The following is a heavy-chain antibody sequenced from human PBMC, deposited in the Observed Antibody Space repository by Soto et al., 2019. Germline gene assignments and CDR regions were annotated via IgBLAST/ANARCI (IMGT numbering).Heavy chain of an antibody. CDR2: ILFDGSYK. Sequence: QVQLVESGGGVVQPGRSLRLSCEASGFTFSIYAMHWVRQAPGKGLEWVAVILFDGSYKYYADSVKGRFTISRDNSKNTLYLQMNSPRAEDTAVYFCARDSKRGCNYPAYWGQGILVTVSS. V-gene: IGHV3-30-3*01. CDR3: ARDSKRGCNYPAY. D-gene: IGHD4-4*01. J-gene: IGHJ4*02. CDR1: GFTFSIYA.